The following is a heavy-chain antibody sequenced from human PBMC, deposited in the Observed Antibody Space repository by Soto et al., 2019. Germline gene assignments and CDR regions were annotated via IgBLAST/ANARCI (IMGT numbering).Heavy chain of an antibody. CDR1: GGSISSGYYY. D-gene: IGHD1-26*01. CDR3: ASSSLHGMDV. Sequence: SETLSLTCSVSGGSISSGYYYWSWIRQPPGKGLDWIGNIYYSGNTYYNPSLKSRLIISIYTSKNQFSLKVCSVTAADTAVYNCASSSLHGMDVWGHGTTVAVSS. CDR2: IYYSGNT. V-gene: IGHV4-30-4*01. J-gene: IGHJ6*02.